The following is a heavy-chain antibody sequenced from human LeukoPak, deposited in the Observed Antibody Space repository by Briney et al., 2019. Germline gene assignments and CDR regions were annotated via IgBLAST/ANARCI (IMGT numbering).Heavy chain of an antibody. CDR3: ASQHGVGDGALWFGELWSWFDP. CDR2: ISSSSSTI. CDR1: GFTFSSYS. J-gene: IGHJ5*02. Sequence: GGSLRLSCAASGFTFSSYSMNWVRQAPGKGLEWVSYISSSSSTIYYADSVKGRFTISRDNAKNSLYLQMNSLRAEDTAVYYCASQHGVGDGALWFGELWSWFDPWGQGTLVTVSS. V-gene: IGHV3-48*04. D-gene: IGHD3-10*01.